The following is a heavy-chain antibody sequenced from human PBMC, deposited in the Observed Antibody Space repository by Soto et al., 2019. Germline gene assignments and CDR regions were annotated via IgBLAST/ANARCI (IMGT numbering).Heavy chain of an antibody. J-gene: IGHJ6*02. V-gene: IGHV3-30*18. CDR1: GFTFSSYG. D-gene: IGHD3-3*01. CDR2: ISYDGSNK. Sequence: QVQLVESGGGVVQPGRSLRLSCAASGFTFSSYGMHWVRQAPGKGLAGVAVISYDGSNKYYADSVKGRFTISRDNSKNTLYLQMNSLRAEDTAVYYCAKAHDFRYYYYGMDVWGQGTTVTVSS. CDR3: AKAHDFRYYYYGMDV.